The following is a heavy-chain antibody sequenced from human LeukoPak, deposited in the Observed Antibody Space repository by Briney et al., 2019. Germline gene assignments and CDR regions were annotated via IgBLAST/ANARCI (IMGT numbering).Heavy chain of an antibody. D-gene: IGHD3-22*01. Sequence: GGSLRLSCAASGFTFSSYAMSWVRQAPGKGLEWVSAISGSGGSTYYADSVKGRFTISRDNSKDTLYLQMNSLRAEDTAVYYCARGGYYDSSGYYFHYWGQGTLVTVSS. V-gene: IGHV3-23*01. CDR3: ARGGYYDSSGYYFHY. CDR2: ISGSGGST. CDR1: GFTFSSYA. J-gene: IGHJ4*02.